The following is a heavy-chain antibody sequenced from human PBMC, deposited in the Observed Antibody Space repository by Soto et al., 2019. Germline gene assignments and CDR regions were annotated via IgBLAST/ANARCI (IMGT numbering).Heavy chain of an antibody. Sequence: QEQLVQSGGGVVQPGRSLRLSCAASGFIFSSYGMHWVRQAPGKGLEWVAVISYDGSNAYYADSVQGRFTISRDNSKQTLYLQMNSLRTEDTAVYFCATVLGEGIIVVGASGGPGNYGGQGTLVTVSS. V-gene: IGHV3-30*03. J-gene: IGHJ4*02. CDR1: GFIFSSYG. CDR3: ATVLGEGIIVVGASGGPGNY. D-gene: IGHD3-16*01. CDR2: ISYDGSNA.